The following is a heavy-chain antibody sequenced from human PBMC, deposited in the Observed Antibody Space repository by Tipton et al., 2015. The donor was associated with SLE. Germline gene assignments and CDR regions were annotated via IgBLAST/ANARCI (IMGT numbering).Heavy chain of an antibody. Sequence: GSLRLSCAASGFTFSSYWMHWVRRAPGKGLDWVSSISSSSSYIYYADSVKGRFTISRDNAKNSLYLQMNSLRAEDTAVYYCARDATTVVTPDYFDYWGQGTLVTVSS. V-gene: IGHV3-21*01. CDR1: GFTFSSYW. J-gene: IGHJ4*02. D-gene: IGHD4-23*01. CDR3: ARDATTVVTPDYFDY. CDR2: ISSSSSYI.